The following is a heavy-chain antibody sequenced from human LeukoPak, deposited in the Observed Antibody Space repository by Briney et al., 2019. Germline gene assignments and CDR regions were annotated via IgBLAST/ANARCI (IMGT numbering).Heavy chain of an antibody. CDR2: ISYDGSNK. D-gene: IGHD6-13*01. Sequence: GGSLRLSCVASGISFSSYGMHWVSQAPGKGLDWVAVISYDGSNKYYADSVKGRFTISRDNSKNTLYLQMNSLRAEDTAVYYCATREGGYRSSWPRNFDYWGQGTLVTVSS. CDR1: GISFSSYG. J-gene: IGHJ4*02. CDR3: ATREGGYRSSWPRNFDY. V-gene: IGHV3-30*03.